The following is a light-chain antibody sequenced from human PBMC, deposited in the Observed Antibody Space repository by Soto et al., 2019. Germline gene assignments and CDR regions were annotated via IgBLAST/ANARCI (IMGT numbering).Light chain of an antibody. CDR1: QSISTY. V-gene: IGKV1-39*01. Sequence: DIQMTQSPSSLSASVGDRVTITCRSSQSISTYLNWYQQKAGLAPKLLIYAASSLQSGIPSRFSGSESGKDLTVTISSLQTEDFATYYCQQTYSTPPKFGQGTKVEIK. CDR2: AAS. CDR3: QQTYSTPPK. J-gene: IGKJ1*01.